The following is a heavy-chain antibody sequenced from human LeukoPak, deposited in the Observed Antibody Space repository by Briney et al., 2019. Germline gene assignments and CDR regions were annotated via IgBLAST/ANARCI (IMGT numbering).Heavy chain of an antibody. CDR2: ISSSSSYI. Sequence: GGSLRLSCAASGFTFSSYSMNWVRQAPGKGLEWVSSISSSSSYIYYADSVKGRFTISRDNAKNSLYLQMNSLRAEDTAVYYCARAGRYCSGGSCLVFAYYYYYMDVWGKGTTVTVSS. CDR1: GFTFSSYS. D-gene: IGHD2-15*01. J-gene: IGHJ6*03. CDR3: ARAGRYCSGGSCLVFAYYYYYMDV. V-gene: IGHV3-21*01.